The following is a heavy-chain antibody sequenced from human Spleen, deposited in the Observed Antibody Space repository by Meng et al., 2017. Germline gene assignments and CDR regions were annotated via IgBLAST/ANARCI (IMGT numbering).Heavy chain of an antibody. CDR2: IYYSGST. J-gene: IGHJ3*02. D-gene: IGHD3-16*01. CDR3: ARDLITQEYVGAFDI. V-gene: IGHV4-31*03. CDR1: GGSISSGGYY. Sequence: SETLSLTCTVSGGSISSGGYYWSWIRQHPGKGLEWIGYIYYSGSTYYNPSLKSRVTISVDTSKNQFSLKLSSVTAADTAVYYCARDLITQEYVGAFDIWGQGTMVTVSS.